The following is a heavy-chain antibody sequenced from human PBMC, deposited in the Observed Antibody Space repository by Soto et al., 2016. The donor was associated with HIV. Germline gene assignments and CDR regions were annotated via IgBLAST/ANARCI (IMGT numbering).Heavy chain of an antibody. J-gene: IGHJ3*01. CDR1: GFIFSDYD. V-gene: IGHV3-13*04. Sequence: EVQLVESGGHLVQPGGSLRLSCEASGFIFSDYDMHWVRQVRGKGLEWVSGIDSAGDSYYSVSVKGRFGISREIAKNSLYLQMNSLRAGDTAVYYCVREATHDAFDVWGQGTIVTVSS. CDR3: VREATHDAFDV. CDR2: IDSAGDS.